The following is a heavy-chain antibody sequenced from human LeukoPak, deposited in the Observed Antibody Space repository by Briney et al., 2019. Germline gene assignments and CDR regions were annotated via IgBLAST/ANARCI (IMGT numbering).Heavy chain of an antibody. CDR2: IYYSGST. D-gene: IGHD1-14*01. CDR3: ARKGTRGYYFDY. CDR1: GGSISSYY. J-gene: IGHJ4*02. V-gene: IGHV4-59*01. Sequence: SETPSLTCTVSGGSISSYYWSWIRQPPGRGLEWIGYIYYSGSTNYNPSLKSRVTISVDTSKNQFSLKLSSVTAADTAVYYCARKGTRGYYFDYWGQGTLVTVSS.